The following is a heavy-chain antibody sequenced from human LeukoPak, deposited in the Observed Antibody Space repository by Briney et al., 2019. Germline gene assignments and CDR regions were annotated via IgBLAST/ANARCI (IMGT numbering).Heavy chain of an antibody. CDR3: ARDRGSPTAFAY. V-gene: IGHV1-46*01. CDR1: GYTFTSYY. Sequence: ASVKVSCKASGYTFTSYYMHWVRQAPGQGLEWMGIINPSGGSTSYAQKFQGRVTMTRDMSTSTVYMELSSLRSEDTAVYYCARDRGSPTAFAYWGQGTLVTVSS. CDR2: INPSGGST. J-gene: IGHJ4*02. D-gene: IGHD6-13*01.